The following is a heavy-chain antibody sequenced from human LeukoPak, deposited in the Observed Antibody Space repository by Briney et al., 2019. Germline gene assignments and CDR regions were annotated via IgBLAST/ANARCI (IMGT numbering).Heavy chain of an antibody. CDR2: INPNSGGT. V-gene: IGHV1-2*02. D-gene: IGHD3-22*01. J-gene: IGHJ3*02. CDR1: GYTFTGYY. Sequence: ASVKVSCKASGYTFTGYYMHWVRQAPGQGLEWMGWINPNSGGTNYAQKFQGRVTMTRDTSISTAYMELSRLRSDDTAVYYCARDRAYYYDSRSPNDAFDIWGQGTMVTVSS. CDR3: ARDRAYYYDSRSPNDAFDI.